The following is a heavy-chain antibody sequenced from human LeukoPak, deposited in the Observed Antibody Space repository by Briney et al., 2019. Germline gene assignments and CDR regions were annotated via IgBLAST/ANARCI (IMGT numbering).Heavy chain of an antibody. V-gene: IGHV3-30-3*01. Sequence: GRSLRLSCAASGFTFSSYAMHWVRQAPGKGLEWVAVISYDGSNKYYADSVKGRFTISRDNSKNTLYLQMNSLRAEDTAVYYCARPGTNHYFDYWGQGTLVTVSS. CDR3: ARPGTNHYFDY. CDR2: ISYDGSNK. J-gene: IGHJ4*02. D-gene: IGHD1-7*01. CDR1: GFTFSSYA.